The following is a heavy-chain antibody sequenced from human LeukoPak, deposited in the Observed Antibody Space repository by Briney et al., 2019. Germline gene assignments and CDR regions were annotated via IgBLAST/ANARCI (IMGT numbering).Heavy chain of an antibody. Sequence: SQTLSLTCTVSGGSISSGSYYWSWIRQPAGKGLEWIGRIYTSGSTNYNPSLKSRVTISVDTSKNQFSLKLSSVTAADTAVYYCARAVYGDYRGYYYSMDVWGKGTTVTVSS. CDR1: GGSISSGSYY. J-gene: IGHJ6*03. CDR2: IYTSGST. CDR3: ARAVYGDYRGYYYSMDV. D-gene: IGHD4-17*01. V-gene: IGHV4-61*02.